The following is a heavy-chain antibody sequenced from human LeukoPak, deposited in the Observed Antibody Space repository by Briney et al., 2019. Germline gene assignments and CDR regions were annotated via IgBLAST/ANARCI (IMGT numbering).Heavy chain of an antibody. CDR3: AAHYYGTGTSQSDF. D-gene: IGHD3-10*01. V-gene: IGHV3-9*01. CDR1: GITFADCA. Sequence: GGSLRLSCAASGITFADCAMHWVRQAPGKGLEWVSGIHWDADKIAYADSVKGRFAISRDNGKNTLYLQMTNLRPEDTASYYCAAHYYGTGTSQSDFWGQGTLVAVS. J-gene: IGHJ4*02. CDR2: IHWDADKI.